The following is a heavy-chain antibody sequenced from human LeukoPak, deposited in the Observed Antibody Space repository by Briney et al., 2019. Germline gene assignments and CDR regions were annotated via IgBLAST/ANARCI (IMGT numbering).Heavy chain of an antibody. CDR3: ARDRGYSYGPWDY. J-gene: IGHJ4*02. CDR2: IYHSGST. D-gene: IGHD5-18*01. V-gene: IGHV4-59*12. Sequence: PSETLSLTCTVSGGSISTYFWSWIRQPPGKGLEWIGYIYHSGSTNYNPSLESRVTISVDTSKNQFSLKLSSVTAADTAVYYCARDRGYSYGPWDYWGQGTLVTVSS. CDR1: GGSISTYF.